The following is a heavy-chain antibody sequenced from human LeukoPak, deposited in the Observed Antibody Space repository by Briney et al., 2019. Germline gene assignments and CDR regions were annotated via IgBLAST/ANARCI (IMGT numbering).Heavy chain of an antibody. V-gene: IGHV3-30*18. CDR2: ISYDGSNK. D-gene: IGHD6-19*01. J-gene: IGHJ4*02. CDR3: AKVGAVYSSGWSFDY. Sequence: GGSLRLSRAASGFTFSSYGMHWVRQAPGKGLEWVAVISYDGSNKYYADSVKGRFTISRDNSKNTLYLQMNSLRAEDTAVYYCAKVGAVYSSGWSFDYWGQGTLVTVSS. CDR1: GFTFSSYG.